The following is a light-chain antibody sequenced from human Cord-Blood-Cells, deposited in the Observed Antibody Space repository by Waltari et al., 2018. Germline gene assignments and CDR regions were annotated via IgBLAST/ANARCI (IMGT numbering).Light chain of an antibody. J-gene: IGLJ3*02. CDR1: SSDVGSYNL. CDR3: CSYAGSSTWV. Sequence: QSALTQPASVSGSPGQSIPISCTGTSSDVGSYNLVSWYQQHPGKAPKLMIYEGSKRPSGVSNRFSGPKSGNTASLTISGLQAEDEADYYCCSYAGSSTWVFGGGTKLTVL. V-gene: IGLV2-23*01. CDR2: EGS.